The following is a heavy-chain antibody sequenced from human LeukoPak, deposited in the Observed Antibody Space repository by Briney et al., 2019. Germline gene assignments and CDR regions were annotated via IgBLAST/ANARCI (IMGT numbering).Heavy chain of an antibody. D-gene: IGHD1-1*01. Sequence: SETLSLTCTVSGASISSYYWSWIRQPPGKGLEWIGYISYIGSTNYNPSLKSRVTISVDTSKNQFSLKQSSVTAADTAVYYCARAVGVGRGTYFDLWGRGTLVTVSS. CDR2: ISYIGST. V-gene: IGHV4-59*08. J-gene: IGHJ2*01. CDR1: GASISSYY. CDR3: ARAVGVGRGTYFDL.